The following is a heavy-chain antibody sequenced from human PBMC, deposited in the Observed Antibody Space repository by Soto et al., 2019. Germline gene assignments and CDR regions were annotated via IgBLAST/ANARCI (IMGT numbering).Heavy chain of an antibody. V-gene: IGHV3-11*01. Sequence: QVQLVESGGDLVMPGGSLRLSCAASGFTFSDYYIHWFRRAPGKGLEWISYISGNGEVIQYAASARGRFTISRDNAENSVYLEMESLRDEDTALYYCARDVDADFRTDFDYWGRGTLVTVSS. CDR3: ARDVDADFRTDFDY. CDR2: ISGNGEVI. CDR1: GFTFSDYY. J-gene: IGHJ4*02. D-gene: IGHD4-17*01.